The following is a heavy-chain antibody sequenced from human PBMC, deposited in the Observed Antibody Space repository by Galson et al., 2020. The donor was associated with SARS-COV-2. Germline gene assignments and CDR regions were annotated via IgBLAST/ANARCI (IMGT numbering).Heavy chain of an antibody. CDR1: GYTFTTYG. CDR2: MNPDTGNT. V-gene: IGHV1-18*01. D-gene: IGHD6-19*01. Sequence: ASVKVSCQASGYTFTTYGINWVRQATGQGLEWMGWMNPDTGNTAYAEKFQGRVTMTTDTSTTTAYMELRSLRSDDTAVYYCARETSSGWYEYWGQGTLVTVSS. CDR3: ARETSSGWYEY. J-gene: IGHJ4*02.